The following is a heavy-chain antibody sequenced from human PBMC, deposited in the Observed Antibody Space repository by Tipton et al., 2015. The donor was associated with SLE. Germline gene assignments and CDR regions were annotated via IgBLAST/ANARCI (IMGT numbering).Heavy chain of an antibody. Sequence: LRLSCSVSGGSLTSSRHQYWAWIRQPAGKGPQWLGRISFMGKTNYNPSLKSRVTISVDTSKNEFSLKLTSVTAADTAVYYCARLPNIGTNYYYMDVWGKGTTVTVAS. CDR1: GGSLTSSRHQY. CDR2: ISFMGKT. J-gene: IGHJ6*03. CDR3: ARLPNIGTNYYYMDV. D-gene: IGHD2/OR15-2a*01. V-gene: IGHV4-61*02.